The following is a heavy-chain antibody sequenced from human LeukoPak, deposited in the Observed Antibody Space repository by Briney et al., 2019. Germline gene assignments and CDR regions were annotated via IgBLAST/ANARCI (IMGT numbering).Heavy chain of an antibody. CDR2: ISAYNGNT. J-gene: IGHJ3*02. D-gene: IGHD3-10*01. CDR1: GYTFTSYG. V-gene: IGHV1-18*01. CDR3: VRGIGRFGELFDAYDI. Sequence: GASVKVSCKASGYTFTSYGLSWVRQAPGQGLEWMGWISAYNGNTNYAQKFQGRVTMTTDTSTSTAYMELRSLRSDDTAVYYCVRGIGRFGELFDAYDIWGQGTMVTVSS.